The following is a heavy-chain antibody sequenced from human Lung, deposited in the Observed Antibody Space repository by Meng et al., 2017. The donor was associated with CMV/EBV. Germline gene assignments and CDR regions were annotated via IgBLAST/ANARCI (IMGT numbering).Heavy chain of an antibody. CDR1: GFRFDDYG. J-gene: IGHJ4*02. Sequence: GGSLRLXCAASGFRFDDYGMHWVRQTPGKGLEWMAFIRHDGTNKFYGDSVKGRFTISRDNSKNTVYLQMNSLRPEETAVYYCAKDLLLFGGPNAYFDQWGQGXLVTVSS. CDR3: AKDLLLFGGPNAYFDQ. V-gene: IGHV3-30*02. CDR2: IRHDGTNK. D-gene: IGHD3-16*01.